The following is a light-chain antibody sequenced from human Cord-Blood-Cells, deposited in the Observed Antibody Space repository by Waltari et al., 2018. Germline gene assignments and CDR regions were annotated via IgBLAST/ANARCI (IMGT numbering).Light chain of an antibody. Sequence: IVMNQSPDSLAVSLGERATINCKSSQSVLYSSNNKNYLAWYQQKPGQPPKLLIYWASTRESGVPDRFSGSGSGTDFTLTISSLQAEDVAVYYCQQYYSTPFTFGPGTKVDIK. CDR1: QSVLYSSNNKNY. J-gene: IGKJ3*01. V-gene: IGKV4-1*01. CDR2: WAS. CDR3: QQYYSTPFT.